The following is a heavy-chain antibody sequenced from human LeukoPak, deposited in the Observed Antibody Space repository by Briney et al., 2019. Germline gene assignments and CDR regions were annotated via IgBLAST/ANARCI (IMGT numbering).Heavy chain of an antibody. CDR3: AREVAARRLGSWFDP. CDR1: GFTFSNYW. CDR2: IKHDGSEN. Sequence: GGSLRLSCAASGFTFSNYWMSWVRQAQGRGLEWVANIKHDGSENSYVDSVKGRFSISRDNAKNSLYLQMNSLRAEDTAVYHCAREVAARRLGSWFDPWGQGTLVTVSS. V-gene: IGHV3-7*01. J-gene: IGHJ5*02. D-gene: IGHD6-6*01.